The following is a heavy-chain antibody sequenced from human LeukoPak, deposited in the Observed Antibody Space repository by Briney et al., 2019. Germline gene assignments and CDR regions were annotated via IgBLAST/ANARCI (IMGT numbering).Heavy chain of an antibody. D-gene: IGHD1-14*01. CDR3: ARDLSTGMPGGMDV. V-gene: IGHV3-21*01. J-gene: IGHJ6*02. CDR2: LSSNSYYI. Sequence: TGGSLRLSCAASGFTFSRYIMNWVRQAPGKGLEGVSTLSSNSYYIYYADSLKGRFTISRDNAKNSLYLQMNSLRAEDTAVYYCARDLSTGMPGGMDVWGQGTTVIVSS. CDR1: GFTFSRYI.